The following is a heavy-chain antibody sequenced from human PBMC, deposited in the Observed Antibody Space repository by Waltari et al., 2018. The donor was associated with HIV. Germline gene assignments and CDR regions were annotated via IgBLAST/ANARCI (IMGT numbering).Heavy chain of an antibody. CDR3: ARGYNWNIRTPGFCDY. D-gene: IGHD1-1*01. J-gene: IGHJ4*02. Sequence: QVQLVESGGGVVQPGRSLRLSCVGSGFAFNSYAVNWVRQAPGGGLEWVALIPDDGRNIHYADSVRGRFTISRDNSKNTVYLQMNGLRPEDTAVYYCARGYNWNIRTPGFCDYWGQGTLVTVSS. CDR2: IPDDGRNI. V-gene: IGHV3-30*04. CDR1: GFAFNSYA.